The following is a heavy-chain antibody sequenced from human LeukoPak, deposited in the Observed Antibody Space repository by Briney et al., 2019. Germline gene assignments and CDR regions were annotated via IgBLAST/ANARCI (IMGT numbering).Heavy chain of an antibody. CDR1: GGSISSYY. D-gene: IGHD5-18*01. J-gene: IGHJ4*02. CDR3: ARQYSYGTFDY. V-gene: IGHV4-59*08. CDR2: IYYSGST. Sequence: SETLFLTCTVSGGSISSYYWSWIRQPPGKGLEWIGYIYYSGSTNYNPSLKSRVTISVDTSKNQFSLKLSSVTAADTAVYYCARQYSYGTFDYWGQGTLVTVSS.